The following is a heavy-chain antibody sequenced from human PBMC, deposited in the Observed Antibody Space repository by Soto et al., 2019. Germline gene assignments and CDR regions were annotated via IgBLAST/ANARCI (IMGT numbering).Heavy chain of an antibody. V-gene: IGHV3-7*01. CDR1: GFSFTSYW. Sequence: EVQLVESGGGLVQPGGSLRVSCAASGFSFTSYWMSWVRQAPGKGLEWVANIKEDGSAKYYLDSVKGRFTISRDNAKNSLYLQMSSLRAEDTAVYYCAREDFYRFDYWGQRNLVTVSS. CDR3: AREDFYRFDY. J-gene: IGHJ4*02. CDR2: IKEDGSAK.